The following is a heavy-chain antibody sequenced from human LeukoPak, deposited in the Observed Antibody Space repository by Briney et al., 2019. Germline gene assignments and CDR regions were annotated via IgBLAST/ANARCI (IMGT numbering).Heavy chain of an antibody. CDR2: IKSKTDGGTT. J-gene: IGHJ4*02. D-gene: IGHD3-10*01. CDR1: GLTFSNAW. CDR3: TTDPAILWFGELPIDY. V-gene: IGHV3-15*01. Sequence: GGSLRLSCAASGLTFSNAWMSWVRQAPGKGLEWVGRIKSKTDGGTTDYAAPVKGRFTISRDDSKNTLYLQMNSLKTEDTAVYYCTTDPAILWFGELPIDYWGQGTLVTVSS.